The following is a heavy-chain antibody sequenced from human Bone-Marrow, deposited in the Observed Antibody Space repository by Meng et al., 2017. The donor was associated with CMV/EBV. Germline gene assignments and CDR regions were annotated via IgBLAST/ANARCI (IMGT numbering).Heavy chain of an antibody. V-gene: IGHV1-18*01. CDR2: ISAYNGNT. J-gene: IGHJ4*02. Sequence: ASVKVSCKASGYTFTSYGISWVRQAPGQGLEWMGWISAYNGNTNYAQKLQGRVTMTTDTSTSTAYMELRSLRSDDTAVYYCARALDDYGGNFPLSDYWGQGTLVTVSS. D-gene: IGHD4-23*01. CDR3: ARALDDYGGNFPLSDY. CDR1: GYTFTSYG.